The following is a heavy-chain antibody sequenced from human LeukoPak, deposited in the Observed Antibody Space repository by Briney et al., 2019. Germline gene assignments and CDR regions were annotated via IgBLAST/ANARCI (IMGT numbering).Heavy chain of an antibody. Sequence: GGSLRLSCAASGLTFSSYAMSWVRQAPGKGLEWVSAISGSGGSTYYADSVKGRFTISRDNSKNTLYLQMNSLRAEDTAVYYCAKDSVISAMIVVVTPDYWGQGTLVTVSS. CDR2: ISGSGGST. CDR1: GLTFSSYA. V-gene: IGHV3-23*01. D-gene: IGHD3-22*01. J-gene: IGHJ4*02. CDR3: AKDSVISAMIVVVTPDY.